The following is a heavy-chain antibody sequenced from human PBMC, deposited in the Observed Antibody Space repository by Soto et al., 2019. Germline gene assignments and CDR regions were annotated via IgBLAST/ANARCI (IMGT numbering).Heavy chain of an antibody. CDR1: GFTFSSYA. J-gene: IGHJ4*02. CDR2: ISYDGSNK. V-gene: IGHV3-30-3*01. Sequence: QVQLVESGGGVVQPGRSLRLSCAVSGFTFSSYAMHWVRQAPGKGLEWVAVISYDGSNKYYADSVKGRFTISRDNSKNTLYLRMNSLRAEDTAVYYCARVRSGYSYGSLDYWGQGTLVTVSS. D-gene: IGHD5-18*01. CDR3: ARVRSGYSYGSLDY.